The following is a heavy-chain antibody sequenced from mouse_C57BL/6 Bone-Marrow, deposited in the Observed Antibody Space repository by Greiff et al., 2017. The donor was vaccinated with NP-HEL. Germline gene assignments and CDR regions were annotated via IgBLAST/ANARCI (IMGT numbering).Heavy chain of an antibody. CDR3: ARGGLRRDYYFDY. V-gene: IGHV5-12*01. CDR1: GFTFSDYY. D-gene: IGHD2-2*01. J-gene: IGHJ2*01. CDR2: ISNGGGST. Sequence: EVQLVESGGGLVQPGGSLKLSCAASGFTFSDYYMYWVRQTPEKRLEWVAYISNGGGSTYYPDTVKGRFTISRDNAKNTLYLQMSRLKSEDTAMYYCARGGLRRDYYFDYWGQGTTLTVSS.